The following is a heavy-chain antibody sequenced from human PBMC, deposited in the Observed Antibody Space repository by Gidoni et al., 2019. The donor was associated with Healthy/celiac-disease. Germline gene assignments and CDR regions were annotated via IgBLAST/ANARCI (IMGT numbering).Heavy chain of an antibody. CDR2: IYTSWST. V-gene: IGHV4-4*07. CDR3: AGGVGTEQQLVIANYYYYGMDV. Sequence: QVQLQELGPGLVKPSETPSLTCTVSGGSISSYYSSWLRQPAGKGLEWIGRIYTSWSTNYNPSLKSRVTMSVDTSKNQFSLKLSSVTAADTAVYYCAGGVGTEQQLVIANYYYYGMDVWGQGTTVTVSS. D-gene: IGHD6-13*01. J-gene: IGHJ6*02. CDR1: GGSISSYY.